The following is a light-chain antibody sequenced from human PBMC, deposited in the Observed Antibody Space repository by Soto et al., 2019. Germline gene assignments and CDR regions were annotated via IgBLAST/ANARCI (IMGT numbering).Light chain of an antibody. CDR2: DVY. V-gene: IGLV2-14*01. J-gene: IGLJ1*01. Sequence: QSVLTQPASVSGSPGQSITISCAGISSDVGRYTYVSWYQQHPGKVPKLLIYDVYNRPSGVSDRFSGSKSDNTASLTISGLQAEDEADYYCISCTSTSTPYVFGGGTKVTVL. CDR3: ISCTSTSTPYV. CDR1: SSDVGRYTY.